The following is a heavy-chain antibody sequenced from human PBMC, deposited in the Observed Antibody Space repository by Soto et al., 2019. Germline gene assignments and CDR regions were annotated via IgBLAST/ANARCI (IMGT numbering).Heavy chain of an antibody. CDR3: ARDLGDSSGWYYFDY. CDR1: GFTFSSYA. D-gene: IGHD6-19*01. CDR2: ISYDGRNK. V-gene: IGHV3-30*04. Sequence: QVQLVESGGGVVQPGRSLRLSCAASGFTFSSYAMHWVRQAPGKGLEWVAVISYDGRNKYYADSGKGRFTISRDNSKNTLYLQMNSLRAEDTAVYYCARDLGDSSGWYYFDYWGQGTLVTVSS. J-gene: IGHJ4*02.